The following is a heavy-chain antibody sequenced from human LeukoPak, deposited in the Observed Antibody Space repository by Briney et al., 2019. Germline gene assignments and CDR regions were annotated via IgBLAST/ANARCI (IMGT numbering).Heavy chain of an antibody. V-gene: IGHV3-21*01. CDR3: ARDGFYDILSYGMDV. J-gene: IGHJ6*02. CDR1: GFTLSSSA. D-gene: IGHD3-9*01. CDR2: INNVGSHI. Sequence: GGSLRLSCAASGFTLSSSAMNWVRQAPGKGLEWVSSINNVGSHIYYAGSVKGRFTISRDNTKNSLYLQMNSLRAEDTAVYYCARDGFYDILSYGMDVWGQGTTVTVSS.